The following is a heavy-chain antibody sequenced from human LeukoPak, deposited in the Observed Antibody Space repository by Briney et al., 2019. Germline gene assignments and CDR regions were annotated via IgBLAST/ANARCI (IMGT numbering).Heavy chain of an antibody. J-gene: IGHJ4*02. CDR1: GFTFETYW. Sequence: GGSLRLSCAASGFTFETYWMHWVRQAPGKGLEWVSCINGYGSITNYADSVKGRFTISRDNAKNTMYLQMNSLRVEDTAVYYCARDEPTVTTGPPVGSWGQGTLVTVSS. V-gene: IGHV3-74*01. CDR2: INGYGSIT. D-gene: IGHD4-17*01. CDR3: ARDEPTVTTGPPVGS.